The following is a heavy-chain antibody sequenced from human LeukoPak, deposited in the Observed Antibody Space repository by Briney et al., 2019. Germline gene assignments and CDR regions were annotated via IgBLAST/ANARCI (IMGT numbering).Heavy chain of an antibody. CDR3: ACYRYSSSWYNWLDP. J-gene: IGHJ5*02. CDR2: MNLNSGNT. V-gene: IGHV1-8*01. CDR1: GYTFPCYD. D-gene: IGHD6-13*01. Sequence: ASVEVSCKASGYTFPCYDINWVRQATGQRLEWMGWMNLNSGNTGYAQRFQGRVTMTRNTSISTVYMELSSLRSEDTAVYYCACYRYSSSWYNWLDPWGQGTLVTVSS.